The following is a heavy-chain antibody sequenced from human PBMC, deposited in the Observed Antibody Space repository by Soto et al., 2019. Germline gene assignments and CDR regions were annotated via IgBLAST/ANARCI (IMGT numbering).Heavy chain of an antibody. J-gene: IGHJ4*02. V-gene: IGHV4-61*01. CDR2: IHYSGIT. CDR1: GGSVNIGTYY. CDR3: TRGGDAYKNGH. Sequence: QVQLQESGPGLVKPSETLSLTCTVPGGSVNIGTYYWSCIRQPPGKGLEWIRFIHYSGITNYTPSLTSRVTISVDTSKNQFSLKFTSVNAADTAVYYCTRGGDAYKNGHWGQGTLVTVSS. D-gene: IGHD2-21*01.